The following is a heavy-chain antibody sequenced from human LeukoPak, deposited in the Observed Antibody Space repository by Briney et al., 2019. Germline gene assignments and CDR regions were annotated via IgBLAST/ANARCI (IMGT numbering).Heavy chain of an antibody. CDR2: ISYDGSNK. Sequence: PGRSLRLSCAASGFTFSSYAMHWVRQAPGKGLEWVAVISYDGSNKYYADSVKGRFTISRDNSKNTLYLQMDSLRAEDTAFYYCAKDSRYSSNVLGYFDSWGQGALVTVSS. CDR3: AKDSRYSSNVLGYFDS. CDR1: GFTFSSYA. V-gene: IGHV3-30-3*01. D-gene: IGHD5-12*01. J-gene: IGHJ4*02.